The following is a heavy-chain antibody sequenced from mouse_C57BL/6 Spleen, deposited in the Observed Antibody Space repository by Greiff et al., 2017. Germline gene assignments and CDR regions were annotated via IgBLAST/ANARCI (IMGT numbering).Heavy chain of an antibody. J-gene: IGHJ2*01. CDR2: IDPSDSYT. CDR1: GYTFTSYW. D-gene: IGHD4-1*01. CDR3: ARSGTGTRYFDC. Sequence: QVQLQQPGAELVMPGASVKLSCKASGYTFTSYWMHWVKQRPGQGLEWIGEIDPSDSYTNYNQKFKGKSTLTVDKSSSTAYMQLSSLTSEDSAVYYCARSGTGTRYFDCWGQGTTLTVSS. V-gene: IGHV1-69*01.